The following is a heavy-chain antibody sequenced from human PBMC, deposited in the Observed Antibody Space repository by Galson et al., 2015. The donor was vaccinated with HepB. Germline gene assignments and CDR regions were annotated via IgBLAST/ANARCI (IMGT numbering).Heavy chain of an antibody. Sequence: CAISGDSVSSNSVGWNWIRQSPSRGLEWLGRTYYRSRWSNDYAASVKSQITINPDTSKNQFSLQLNSVTPEDTAVYYCAKSIHLGRGFDSWGQGTLVTVSS. CDR2: TYYRSRWSN. CDR3: AKSIHLGRGFDS. D-gene: IGHD7-27*01. V-gene: IGHV6-1*01. J-gene: IGHJ4*02. CDR1: GDSVSSNSVG.